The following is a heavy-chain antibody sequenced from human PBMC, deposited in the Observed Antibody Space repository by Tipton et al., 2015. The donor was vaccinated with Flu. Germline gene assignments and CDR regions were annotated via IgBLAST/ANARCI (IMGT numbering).Heavy chain of an antibody. D-gene: IGHD2-8*02. CDR3: ARVPHCTGGVCYGWFDP. CDR1: GYTFTSYG. CDR2: ISAYNGNT. J-gene: IGHJ5*02. Sequence: QLVQSGAEVKKPGASVKVACKASGYTFTSYGISWVRQAPGQGLEWMGWISAYNGNTNYAQKLQGRVTMTTDTSTSTAYMELRGLRSDDTAVYYCARVPHCTGGVCYGWFDPWGQGTLVTVSS. V-gene: IGHV1-18*01.